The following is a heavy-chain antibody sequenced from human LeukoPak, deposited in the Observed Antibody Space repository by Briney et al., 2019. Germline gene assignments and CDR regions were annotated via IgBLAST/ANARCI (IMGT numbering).Heavy chain of an antibody. CDR1: GFTFSSYA. CDR2: ISYDGSNK. D-gene: IGHD6-13*01. Sequence: AGGSLRLSCAASGFTFSSYAMHWVRQAPGKGLEWVAVISYDGSNKYYADSVKGRFTISRDNSKNTLYLQMNSLRAEDTAVYYCARDAGSSWYPAPYYYYGMDVWGQGTTVTVSS. CDR3: ARDAGSSWYPAPYYYYGMDV. V-gene: IGHV3-30-3*01. J-gene: IGHJ6*02.